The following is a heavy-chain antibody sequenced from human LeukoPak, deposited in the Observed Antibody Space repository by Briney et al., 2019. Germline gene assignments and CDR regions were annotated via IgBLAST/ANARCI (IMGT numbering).Heavy chain of an antibody. D-gene: IGHD2-21*02. CDR3: TTETHIVVVTAIMYYFDY. V-gene: IGHV3-15*01. CDR2: IKSKTDGGTT. Sequence: GRSLRLSCAASGFTFSNAWMTWVRQAPGTGLESVGRIKSKTDGGTTDYAAPVKGRFTISRDDSKNTLYLQMNSLKTEDTAVYYCTTETHIVVVTAIMYYFDYWGQGTLVTVSS. J-gene: IGHJ4*02. CDR1: GFTFSNAW.